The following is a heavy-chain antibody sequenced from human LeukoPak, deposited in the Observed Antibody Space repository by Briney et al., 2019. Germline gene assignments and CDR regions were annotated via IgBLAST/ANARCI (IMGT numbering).Heavy chain of an antibody. CDR2: INPNSGGT. J-gene: IGHJ4*02. CDR1: GYTFTGYY. V-gene: IGHV1-2*02. D-gene: IGHD3-10*01. CDR3: ARDSGERGSGSYLIAY. Sequence: EASVKVSCKASGYTFTGYYMHWVRQAPGQGLEWMGWINPNSGGTNYAQKFQGRVTMTRDTSISTAYMELSRLRSGDTAVYYCARDSGERGSGSYLIAYWGQGTLVTVSS.